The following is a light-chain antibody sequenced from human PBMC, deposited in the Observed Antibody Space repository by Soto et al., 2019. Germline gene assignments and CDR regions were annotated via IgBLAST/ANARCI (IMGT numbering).Light chain of an antibody. CDR3: QQSYSTTQT. Sequence: DIQMTQSPSSLSASVGDRVTITCRASQSISSYLNWYQQKPGKAPKLLIYAASSLQSGVPSRFSGSASGTDFTLTISSLQPEDFATYYCQQSYSTTQTFGQGTKVEIK. J-gene: IGKJ1*01. CDR1: QSISSY. V-gene: IGKV1-39*01. CDR2: AAS.